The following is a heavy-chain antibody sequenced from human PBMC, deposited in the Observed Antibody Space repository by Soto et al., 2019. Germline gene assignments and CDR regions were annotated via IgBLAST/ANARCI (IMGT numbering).Heavy chain of an antibody. Sequence: PSQTLSLTCVISGDSVSSNSAAWNWIRQSPSRGLEWLGRTYYRSKWYNDYAVSVKSRITINPDTSKNQFSLQLNSVTPEDTAVYYCARDLWAVGKYSSSSNWFDPWGQGTLVTVSS. J-gene: IGHJ5*02. V-gene: IGHV6-1*01. CDR3: ARDLWAVGKYSSSSNWFDP. CDR1: GDSVSSNSAA. D-gene: IGHD6-6*01. CDR2: TYYRSKWYN.